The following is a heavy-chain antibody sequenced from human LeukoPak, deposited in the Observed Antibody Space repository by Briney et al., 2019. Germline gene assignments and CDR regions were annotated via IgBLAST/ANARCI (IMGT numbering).Heavy chain of an antibody. CDR2: IYPDDSDT. D-gene: IGHD3-10*01. V-gene: IGHV5-51*01. CDR1: GYSFTTYW. Sequence: GESLKISCKTSGYSFTTYWIGWVRQMPGTGLEWVGAIYPDDSDTRYSPSFQGQVVISADRSIRTAYLQWNTLKTSDTAMYYCVRQRGASGTINHFDPWGQGTLVTVSS. CDR3: VRQRGASGTINHFDP. J-gene: IGHJ5*02.